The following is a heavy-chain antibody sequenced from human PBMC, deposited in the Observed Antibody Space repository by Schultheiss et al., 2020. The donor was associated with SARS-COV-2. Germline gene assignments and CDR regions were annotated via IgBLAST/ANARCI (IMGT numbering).Heavy chain of an antibody. CDR2: IYYSGST. V-gene: IGHV4-31*02. CDR1: GFTFSDYY. CDR3: ARDLGNDQQLAPDY. J-gene: IGHJ4*02. D-gene: IGHD6-6*01. Sequence: LRLSCAASGFTFSDYYMSWIRQHPGKGLEWIGYIYYSGSTYYNPSLKSRVTISVDTSKNQFSLKLTSVTAADTAMYYCARDLGNDQQLAPDYWGQGTLVTVSS.